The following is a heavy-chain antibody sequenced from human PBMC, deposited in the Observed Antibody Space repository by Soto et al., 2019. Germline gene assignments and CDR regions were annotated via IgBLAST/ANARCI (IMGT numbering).Heavy chain of an antibody. J-gene: IGHJ6*02. CDR3: AXDVVPAAIPPGYYGMDV. Sequence: GGSLRLSCAASGFTFSSYAMSWVRQAPGKGLEWVSAISGSGGSTYYADSVKGRFTISRDNSKNTLYLQMNSLRAEDTAVYYCAXDVVPAAIPPGYYGMDVWGQGTTVTVSS. V-gene: IGHV3-23*01. CDR1: GFTFSSYA. D-gene: IGHD2-2*02. CDR2: ISGSGGST.